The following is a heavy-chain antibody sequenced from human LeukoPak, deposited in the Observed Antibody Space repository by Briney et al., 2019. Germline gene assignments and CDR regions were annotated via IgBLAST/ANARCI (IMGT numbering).Heavy chain of an antibody. CDR3: ARGYLRDYRRFDN. J-gene: IGHJ4*02. V-gene: IGHV1-2*02. D-gene: IGHD4-11*01. CDR2: INPNSGGT. Sequence: GASVKVSCKASGYTFTGYYMHWVRQAPGQGLEWMGWINPNSGGTNYAQKFQGRVTMTRDTSISTAYMELSRLRSDDTAVYYCARGYLRDYRRFDNWGQGTLVTVSS. CDR1: GYTFTGYY.